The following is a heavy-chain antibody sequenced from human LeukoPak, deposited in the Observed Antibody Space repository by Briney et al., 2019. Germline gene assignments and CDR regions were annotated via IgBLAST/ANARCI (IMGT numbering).Heavy chain of an antibody. CDR2: IKQDGSEK. CDR3: ARGWYYDY. J-gene: IGHJ4*02. V-gene: IGHV3-7*01. D-gene: IGHD6-13*01. CDR1: RFTFSSYW. Sequence: QPGGSLRLSCADSRFTFSSYWMSWVRQAPGKGLEWVANIKQDGSEKYYVDSVKGRFTISRDNAKNSLYLQMNSLRAEDTSVYYCARGWYYDYWGQGTLVTVSS.